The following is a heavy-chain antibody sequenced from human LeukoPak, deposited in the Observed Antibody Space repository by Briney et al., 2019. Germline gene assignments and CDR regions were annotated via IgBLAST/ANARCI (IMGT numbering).Heavy chain of an antibody. CDR2: IYYSGST. V-gene: IGHV4-31*03. CDR1: GGSISSGGYY. CDR3: AREPMTTCEDWVDH. J-gene: IGHJ5*02. Sequence: SETLSLTCTVSGGSISSGGYYWGWIRQHPGKGLEWIGYIYYSGSTYYNPSLKSRVTISVDTSKNYFCLRPRSVSASDPAVTVRAREPMTTCEDWVDHWCQGTLVTVSS. D-gene: IGHD4-11*01.